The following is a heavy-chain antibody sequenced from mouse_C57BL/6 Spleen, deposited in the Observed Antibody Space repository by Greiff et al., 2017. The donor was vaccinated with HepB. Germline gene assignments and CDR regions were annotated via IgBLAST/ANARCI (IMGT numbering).Heavy chain of an antibody. J-gene: IGHJ2*01. CDR3: ARKGKLDGNFFFDY. D-gene: IGHD2-1*01. Sequence: QVQLQQPGAELVMPGASVKLSCKASSYTFTSYWMHWVKQRPGQGLEWIGEIDPSDSYTNYNQKFKGKSTLTVDKSSSTAYMQLSSLTSEDSAVDYCARKGKLDGNFFFDYWGQGTTLTVSS. CDR2: IDPSDSYT. V-gene: IGHV1-69*01. CDR1: SYTFTSYW.